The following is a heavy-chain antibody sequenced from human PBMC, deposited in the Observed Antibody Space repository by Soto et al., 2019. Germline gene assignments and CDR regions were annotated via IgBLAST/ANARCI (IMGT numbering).Heavy chain of an antibody. CDR1: GYTFTGYY. V-gene: IGHV1-2*07. D-gene: IGHD2-2*02. Sequence: ASGKVSCKASGYTFTGYYIHWVRQAPGQGLEWMGWINPNSGGTNYAHKFQGRVTVTRDTSISTAYMELSRLRSDDTAMYYCARDLVVVPAAILGYYYYYGMDVWGQGNKVTVSS. CDR3: ARDLVVVPAAILGYYYYYGMDV. CDR2: INPNSGGT. J-gene: IGHJ6*02.